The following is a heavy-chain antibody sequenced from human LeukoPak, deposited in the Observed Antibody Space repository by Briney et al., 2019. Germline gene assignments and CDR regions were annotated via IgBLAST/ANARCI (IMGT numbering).Heavy chain of an antibody. CDR2: ISGSGGST. V-gene: IGHV3-23*01. CDR1: GFTFSSYA. J-gene: IGHJ6*02. CDR3: AKAAYSSSWGDYYYGMDV. D-gene: IGHD6-13*01. Sequence: GGSLRLSCAASGFTFSSYAMSWVRQAPGKGLEWVSAISGSGGSTYYADSVKGRFTISRDNSKNTLYLQMNSLRAEDTAVYYCAKAAYSSSWGDYYYGMDVWGQGTTVTVSS.